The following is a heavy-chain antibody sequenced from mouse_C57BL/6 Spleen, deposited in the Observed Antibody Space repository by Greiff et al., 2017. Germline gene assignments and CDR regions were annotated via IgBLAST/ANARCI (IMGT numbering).Heavy chain of an antibody. CDR1: GYAFTNYL. D-gene: IGHD1-1*01. Sequence: VQLQQSGAELVRPGTSVKVSCKASGYAFTNYLIEWVKQRPGQGLEWIGVINPGSGGTNYNEKFKGKATLTADKSSSTAYMQLSSLTSKDSAVYFCARSRVTTVVAYFDYWGQGTTLTVSS. CDR3: ARSRVTTVVAYFDY. V-gene: IGHV1-54*01. J-gene: IGHJ2*01. CDR2: INPGSGGT.